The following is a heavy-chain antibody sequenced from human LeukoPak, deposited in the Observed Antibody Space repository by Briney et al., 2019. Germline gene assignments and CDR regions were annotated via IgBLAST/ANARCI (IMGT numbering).Heavy chain of an antibody. D-gene: IGHD3-10*01. J-gene: IGHJ5*02. CDR2: IIPIFGTA. Sequence: ASVKVSCKASGGTFSSYAISWVRQAPGQGLEWMGGIIPIFGTANYAQKFQGRVTITADESTSTAYMELSSLRSEDTAVYYCAREQDYGSRIQLFDPWGQGTLVTVSS. V-gene: IGHV1-69*13. CDR3: AREQDYGSRIQLFDP. CDR1: GGTFSSYA.